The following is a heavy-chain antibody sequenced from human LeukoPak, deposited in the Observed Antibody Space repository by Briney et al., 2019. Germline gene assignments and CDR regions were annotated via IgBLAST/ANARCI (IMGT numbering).Heavy chain of an antibody. J-gene: IGHJ3*02. CDR1: GGSISSYY. D-gene: IGHD5-24*01. Sequence: PSETLSLTCTVSGGSISSYYWSWIRQPPGKGLEWIGYIYCSGSTNYNPSLKSRVTISVDTSKNQFSLKLSSVTAADTAVYYCVGSISDAFDIWGQGTMVTVSS. CDR2: IYCSGST. V-gene: IGHV4-59*01. CDR3: VGSISDAFDI.